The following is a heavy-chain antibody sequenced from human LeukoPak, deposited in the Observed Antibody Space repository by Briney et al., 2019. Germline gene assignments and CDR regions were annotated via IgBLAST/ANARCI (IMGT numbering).Heavy chain of an antibody. CDR3: SRKNGGFSPFGY. V-gene: IGHV4-4*02. CDR2: ISLTGLT. CDR1: GGPISNTIW. Sequence: PSGTLSLTCGVSGGPISNTIWWSWVRQPPGQGLEWIGEISLTGLTHYNPSLESRVTVSLDKSKNQLSLNLTSVTAADTAVYYCSRKNGGFSPFGYWAQGTLVTVLS. J-gene: IGHJ4*02. D-gene: IGHD3-16*01.